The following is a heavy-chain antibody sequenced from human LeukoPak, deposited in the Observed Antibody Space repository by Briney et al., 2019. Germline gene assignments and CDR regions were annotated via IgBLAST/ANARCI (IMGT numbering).Heavy chain of an antibody. CDR3: ARFWSGNY. CDR2: ISSGSSTI. V-gene: IGHV3-48*01. J-gene: IGHJ4*02. Sequence: GGSLRLSCAASGFTFSSYSMNWVRQAPGKGLEWVSYISSGSSTIYYADSVKGRFTVSRDNAKNSLYLQMNSLRAEDTAVYYCARFWSGNYWGQGTLSPSPQ. CDR1: GFTFSSYS. D-gene: IGHD3-3*01.